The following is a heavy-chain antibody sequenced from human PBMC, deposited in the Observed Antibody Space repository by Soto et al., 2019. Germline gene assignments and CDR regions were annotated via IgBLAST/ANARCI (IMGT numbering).Heavy chain of an antibody. V-gene: IGHV3-21*01. Sequence: GGSLRLSCAASGFTFSSYSMNWVRQAPGKGLEWVSSISSSSSYIYYADSVKGRFTISRDNAKNSLYLQMNSLRAEDTAVYYCARDGDWRFYYYYYMDVWGKGTTVTVSS. J-gene: IGHJ6*03. CDR1: GFTFSSYS. CDR2: ISSSSSYI. D-gene: IGHD2-21*01. CDR3: ARDGDWRFYYYYYMDV.